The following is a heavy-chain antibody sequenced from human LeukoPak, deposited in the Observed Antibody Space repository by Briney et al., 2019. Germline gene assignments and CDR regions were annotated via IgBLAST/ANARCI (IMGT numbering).Heavy chain of an antibody. V-gene: IGHV4-59*01. CDR1: GGSISSYY. Sequence: SETLSLTCTVSGGSISSYYWSWIRQPAGKGLEWIGYIYYSGSTNYNPSLKSRVTISVDTSKNQFSLKLSSVTAADTAVYYCARDYYDHGAFDIWGQGTMVTVSS. J-gene: IGHJ3*02. CDR3: ARDYYDHGAFDI. D-gene: IGHD3-22*01. CDR2: IYYSGST.